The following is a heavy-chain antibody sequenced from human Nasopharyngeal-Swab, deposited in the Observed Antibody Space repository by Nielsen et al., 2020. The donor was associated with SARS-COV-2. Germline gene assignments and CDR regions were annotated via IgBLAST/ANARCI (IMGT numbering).Heavy chain of an antibody. CDR2: INHSGST. D-gene: IGHD3-16*02. Sequence: SETLSLTCAVYGGSFSVYYWSWIRQPPEKGLEWIGEINHSGSTNYNPSLKSRVTISVDTSKNQVSLKLSSVTAADTAVYYCARGRPWGYVWGTYRNDAFDIWGQGTMVTVSS. CDR3: ARGRPWGYVWGTYRNDAFDI. V-gene: IGHV4-34*01. CDR1: GGSFSVYY. J-gene: IGHJ3*02.